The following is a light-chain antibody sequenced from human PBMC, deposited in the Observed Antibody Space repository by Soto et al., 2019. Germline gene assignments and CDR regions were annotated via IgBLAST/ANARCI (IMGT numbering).Light chain of an antibody. J-gene: IGKJ5*01. Sequence: IVLTQSPGTLSLSPWERATLSCRASQSVSRSYLAWYLQKPGQAPRLLIYGASSRATGIPDRFSGSGSGTDFTLTISRLEPEDFAVYYCQQYGSSPPGITFGQGTRLEIK. CDR3: QQYGSSPPGIT. CDR1: QSVSRSY. CDR2: GAS. V-gene: IGKV3-20*01.